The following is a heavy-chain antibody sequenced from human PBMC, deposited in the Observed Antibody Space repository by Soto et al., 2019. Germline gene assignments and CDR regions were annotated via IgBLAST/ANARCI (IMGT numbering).Heavy chain of an antibody. J-gene: IGHJ4*02. Sequence: GGSLRLSCAASGFIFSSNWMSWVRQAPGKGLEWVANIKPDGSEKYYADSVKGRFTISRDNSKNTLYLQMNSLRAEDTAVYYCAKGGGSYYGIFDYWGQGTLVTVSS. CDR3: AKGGGSYYGIFDY. CDR1: GFIFSSNW. CDR2: IKPDGSEK. D-gene: IGHD1-26*01. V-gene: IGHV3-7*01.